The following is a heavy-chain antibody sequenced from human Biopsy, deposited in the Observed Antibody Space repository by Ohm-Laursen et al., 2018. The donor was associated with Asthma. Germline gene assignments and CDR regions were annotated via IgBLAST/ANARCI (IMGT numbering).Heavy chain of an antibody. CDR2: IIPIFGTA. V-gene: IGHV1-69*13. CDR1: AATFSRYA. CDR3: ARASYDILTGYYNYFDY. D-gene: IGHD3-9*01. Sequence: SETASRKVSAATFSRYAISWARQSPGRGLGWQGGIIPIFGTANYAQKFQGRVSLTADESTSTAYMELCSLRSEDTAVYYCARASYDILTGYYNYFDYWGQGALVTVSS. J-gene: IGHJ4*02.